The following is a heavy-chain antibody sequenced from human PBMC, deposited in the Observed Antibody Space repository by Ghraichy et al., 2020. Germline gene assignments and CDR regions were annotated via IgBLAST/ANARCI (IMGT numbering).Heavy chain of an antibody. CDR1: GFTFSSYA. D-gene: IGHD6-19*01. CDR3: AKAGTHLVIAVAGSDY. CDR2: ISGSGGST. J-gene: IGHJ4*02. V-gene: IGHV3-23*01. Sequence: GGSLRLSCAASGFTFSSYAMSWVRQAPGKGLEWVSAISGSGGSTYYADSVKGRFTISRDNSKNTLYLQMNSLRAEDTAVYYCAKAGTHLVIAVAGSDYWGQGTLVTVSS.